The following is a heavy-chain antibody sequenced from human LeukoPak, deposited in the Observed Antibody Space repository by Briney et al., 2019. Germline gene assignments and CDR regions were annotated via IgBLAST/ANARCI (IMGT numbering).Heavy chain of an antibody. CDR3: AGGNFYDSSGHPYHFHY. D-gene: IGHD3-22*01. CDR1: GVSISSYY. V-gene: IGHV4-59*01. CDR2: IYYSENT. Sequence: PSETLSLTCTVSGVSISSYYWSWIRQPPGKGMEWIGYIYYSENTNYNSSLKSRVTISEDTSKNKFSLNLTSVTAADTAVYYCAGGNFYDSSGHPYHFHYWGQGTLVTVPS. J-gene: IGHJ4*02.